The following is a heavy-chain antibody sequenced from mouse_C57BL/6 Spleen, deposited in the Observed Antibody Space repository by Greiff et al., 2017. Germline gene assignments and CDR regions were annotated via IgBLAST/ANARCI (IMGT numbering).Heavy chain of an antibody. CDR3: TGGLDY. V-gene: IGHV1-15*01. J-gene: IGHJ2*01. CDR1: GYTFTDYE. Sequence: VQLQESGAELVRPGASVTLSCKASGYTFTDYEMHWVKQTPVHGLEWIGAIDPETGGTAYNQKFKGKAILTADKSSSTAYMELRSLTSEDSAVYYCTGGLDYWGQGTTLTVSS. D-gene: IGHD3-3*01. CDR2: IDPETGGT.